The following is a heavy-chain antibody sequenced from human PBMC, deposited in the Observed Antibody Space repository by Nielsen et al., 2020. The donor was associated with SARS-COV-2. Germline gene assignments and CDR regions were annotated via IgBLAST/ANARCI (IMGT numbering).Heavy chain of an antibody. CDR3: ARGYCSGGVCYGWFDP. CDR2: IYYSGTT. Sequence: SETLSLTCTVSGGSISSGGYYWSWIRQPPGRGLEWIGYIYYSGTTKYNPSLKSRVSISVDTSKNQLSLNLRSVTDADTAVYYCARGYCSGGVCYGWFDPWGQGTLVTVSS. J-gene: IGHJ5*02. D-gene: IGHD2-15*01. V-gene: IGHV4-61*08. CDR1: GGSISSGGYY.